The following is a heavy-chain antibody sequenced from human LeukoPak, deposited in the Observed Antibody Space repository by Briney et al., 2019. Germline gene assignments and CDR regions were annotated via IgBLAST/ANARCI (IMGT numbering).Heavy chain of an antibody. Sequence: ASVKVSCKASGYTFTGYYMHWVRQAPGQGLEWMGWVNPNSGGTNYAQKFQGRVTMTRDTSISTAYMELSRLRSDDTAVYYCAREGYDFWSGYWDYYYYMDVWGKGTTVTVSS. V-gene: IGHV1-2*02. D-gene: IGHD3-3*01. CDR1: GYTFTGYY. CDR2: VNPNSGGT. J-gene: IGHJ6*03. CDR3: AREGYDFWSGYWDYYYYMDV.